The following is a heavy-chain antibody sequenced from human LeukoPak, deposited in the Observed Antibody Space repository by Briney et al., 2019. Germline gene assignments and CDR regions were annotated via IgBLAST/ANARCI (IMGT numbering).Heavy chain of an antibody. D-gene: IGHD6-13*01. Sequence: PSETLSLTCAVYGGSFSGYYWSWIRQPPGKGLEWIGEINHSGSTNYNPSLKSRVTISVDTSKNQFSLKLSSVTAADTAVYYCARLALAAAGTVDYWGRGTLVTVSS. CDR1: GGSFSGYY. CDR3: ARLALAAAGTVDY. CDR2: INHSGST. J-gene: IGHJ4*02. V-gene: IGHV4-34*01.